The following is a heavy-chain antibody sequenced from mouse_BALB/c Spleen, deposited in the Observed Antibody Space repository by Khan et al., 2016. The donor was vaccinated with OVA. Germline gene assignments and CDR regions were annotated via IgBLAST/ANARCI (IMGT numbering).Heavy chain of an antibody. Sequence: QVQLQQSGAERVRPGTSVEVSCKASGYACTNYLISWVKQRPGQGGEWIGVINPGSGGTNYNEKFKDRAKPTADKSSSTAFMQLRRLASDDSAVYFCSRSGYGFGAYWGPGTLVTVSA. J-gene: IGHJ3*01. D-gene: IGHD3-2*02. CDR3: SRSGYGFGAY. V-gene: IGHV1-54*01. CDR1: GYACTNYL. CDR2: INPGSGGT.